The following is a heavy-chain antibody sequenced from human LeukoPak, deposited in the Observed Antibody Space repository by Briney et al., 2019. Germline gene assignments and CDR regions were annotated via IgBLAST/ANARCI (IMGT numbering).Heavy chain of an antibody. J-gene: IGHJ4*02. D-gene: IGHD3-22*01. Sequence: SETLSLTCAVSGYSISSGYYWGWIRQPPGKGLEWIGSIYHTGSTYYNPSLQSRVTILLDSPKNQFSLKLTSVTAADTAVYYCASGGTAVVMALTYYFDTWGQGTPVTVSS. V-gene: IGHV4-38-2*01. CDR2: IYHTGST. CDR3: ASGGTAVVMALTYYFDT. CDR1: GYSISSGYY.